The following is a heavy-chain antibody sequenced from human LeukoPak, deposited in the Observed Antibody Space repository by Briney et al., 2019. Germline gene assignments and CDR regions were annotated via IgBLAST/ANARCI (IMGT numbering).Heavy chain of an antibody. V-gene: IGHV1-69*06. D-gene: IGHD3-9*01. J-gene: IGHJ4*02. CDR2: IIPIFGTT. CDR1: GGTFSSYA. CDR3: ARGADSGYGSDN. Sequence: GASVKVSCKTSGGTFSSYAITWVRQTPGQGLEWMGGIIPIFGTTNYAQKFQDRVTITADKSTSTAYMKLSSLRSEDTAVYYCARGADSGYGSDNWGQGTLVSVSS.